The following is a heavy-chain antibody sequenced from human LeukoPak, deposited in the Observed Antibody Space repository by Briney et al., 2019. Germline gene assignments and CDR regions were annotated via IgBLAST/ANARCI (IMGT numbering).Heavy chain of an antibody. CDR3: ARLTRPGYSSGWSLYNWFDP. D-gene: IGHD6-19*01. Sequence: SETLSLTCTVSGGSISSSSYYWGWIRLPPGKGLEWIGSIYYSGSTYYNPSLKSRVTISVDTSKNQFSLKLSSVTAADTAVYYCARLTRPGYSSGWSLYNWFDPWGQGTLVTVSS. CDR1: GGSISSSSYY. V-gene: IGHV4-39*07. CDR2: IYYSGST. J-gene: IGHJ5*02.